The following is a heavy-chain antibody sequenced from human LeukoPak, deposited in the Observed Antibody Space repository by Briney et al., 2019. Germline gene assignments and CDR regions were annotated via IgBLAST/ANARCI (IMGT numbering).Heavy chain of an antibody. V-gene: IGHV3-23*01. CDR1: GFTFSSYA. CDR2: ISGSGGST. J-gene: IGHJ6*03. CDR3: AKGGNSGYDWADYYYYMDV. Sequence: GGSLRLSCVASGFTFSSYAMSWVRQAPGKGLDWVSAISGSGGSTHYADSVKGRFTISRDNSKNTLYLQMNSLRAEDTAVYYCAKGGNSGYDWADYYYYMDVWGKGTTVTISS. D-gene: IGHD5-12*01.